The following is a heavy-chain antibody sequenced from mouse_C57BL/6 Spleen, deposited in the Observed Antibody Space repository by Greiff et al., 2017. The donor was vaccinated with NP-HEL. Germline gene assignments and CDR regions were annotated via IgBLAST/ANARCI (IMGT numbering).Heavy chain of an antibody. J-gene: IGHJ4*01. D-gene: IGHD1-1*01. V-gene: IGHV1-76*01. CDR3: ARSGDYYGSIDPYYALDY. CDR2: IYPGSGNT. Sequence: QVQLQQSGAELVRPGASVKLSCKASGYTFTDYYINWVKQRPGQGLEWIARIYPGSGNTYYNEKFKGKATLTADKSSSTAYMQLSSLTSEDSAVYICARSGDYYGSIDPYYALDYWGQGTSVTVSS. CDR1: GYTFTDYY.